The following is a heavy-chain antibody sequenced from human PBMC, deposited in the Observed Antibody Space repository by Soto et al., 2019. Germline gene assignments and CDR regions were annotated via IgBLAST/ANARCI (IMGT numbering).Heavy chain of an antibody. V-gene: IGHV3-30*14. Sequence: SLRLSCAASGFTFSTYIMHWVRQAPGKGLEWVAIIFPNGRDKDYADSVKGRFTISRDNSKNTLYLQMNSLRAEDTAVYYCARGRFDYYDTSGYYYTGYYYGMDVWGQGTTVTVSS. J-gene: IGHJ6*02. CDR1: GFTFSTYI. CDR3: ARGRFDYYDTSGYYYTGYYYGMDV. CDR2: IFPNGRDK. D-gene: IGHD3-22*01.